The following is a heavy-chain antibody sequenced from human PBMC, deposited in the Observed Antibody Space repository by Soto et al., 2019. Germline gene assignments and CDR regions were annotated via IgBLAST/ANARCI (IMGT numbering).Heavy chain of an antibody. CDR2: IQRGGST. CDR3: ARDVVYFCCGSCHGVLLYF. Sequence: SLRLPWTASALCRGSNYMTCVVQAPGKRLEWVSVIQRGGSTYYADTVKGRFTISRDNSKNTLYLQMNSLRAEDTAVYYCARDVVYFCCGSCHGVLLYFWGQGTTV. CDR1: ALCRGSNY. V-gene: IGHV3-66*01. D-gene: IGHD2-15*01. J-gene: IGHJ6*02.